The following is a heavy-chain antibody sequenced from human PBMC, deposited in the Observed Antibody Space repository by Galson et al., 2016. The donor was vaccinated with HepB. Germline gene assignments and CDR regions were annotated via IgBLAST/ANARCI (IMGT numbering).Heavy chain of an antibody. CDR1: YYTFTSFG. V-gene: IGHV1-18*04. J-gene: IGHJ4*02. CDR2: ISGYNGDT. Sequence: SVKVSCKASYYTFTSFGISWVRQAPGQGLEWMGWISGYNGDTNYAQGLQGRVTLTTDTSTSTAYVELRSLKSDDTAVYYCARDRNYGSGSYWSRLDYWGQGTLVTVSS. CDR3: ARDRNYGSGSYWSRLDY. D-gene: IGHD3-10*01.